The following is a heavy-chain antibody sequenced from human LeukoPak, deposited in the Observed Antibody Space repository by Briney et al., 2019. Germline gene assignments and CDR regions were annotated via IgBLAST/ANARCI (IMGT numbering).Heavy chain of an antibody. CDR1: GGSISSYY. V-gene: IGHV4-59*01. Sequence: SETLSLTRTVSGGSISSYYWSWIRQPPGKGLEWIGYIYYSGSTNYKSSLKSRVTISVDTSKNQFSLKLSSVTAADTAVYYCARTTEGGYSNGYFYYYYMDVWGKGTTVTISS. CDR3: ARTTEGGYSNGYFYYYYMDV. CDR2: IYYSGST. J-gene: IGHJ6*03. D-gene: IGHD4-11*01.